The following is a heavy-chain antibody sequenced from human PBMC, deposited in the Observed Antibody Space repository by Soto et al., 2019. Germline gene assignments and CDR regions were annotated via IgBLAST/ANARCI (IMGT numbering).Heavy chain of an antibody. J-gene: IGHJ6*02. CDR1: GGSISSGDYY. CDR3: ARDRYREEQLAYYGMDV. Sequence: KPSETLSLTCTVSGGSISSGDYYWSWIRQPPGKGLEWIGYIYYSGSTYYNPSLKSRVTISVDTSKNQFSLKLSSVTAADTAVYYCARDRYREEQLAYYGMDVWGQGTTVTVSS. D-gene: IGHD6-6*01. CDR2: IYYSGST. V-gene: IGHV4-30-4*01.